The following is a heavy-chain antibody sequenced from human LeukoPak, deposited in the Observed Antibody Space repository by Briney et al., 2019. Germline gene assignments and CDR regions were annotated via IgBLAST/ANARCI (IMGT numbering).Heavy chain of an antibody. CDR1: GFTFSSYA. D-gene: IGHD6-6*01. Sequence: GGSLRLSCAASGFTFSSYAMSWVRQAPGKGLEWVSAISGSGGSTYYADSVKGRFTISRDNSKNTLYLQMNSLRAEDTAVYYCAIGLRSSSFGYYYGMDVWGQGTTVTVSS. CDR2: ISGSGGST. CDR3: AIGLRSSSFGYYYGMDV. J-gene: IGHJ6*02. V-gene: IGHV3-23*01.